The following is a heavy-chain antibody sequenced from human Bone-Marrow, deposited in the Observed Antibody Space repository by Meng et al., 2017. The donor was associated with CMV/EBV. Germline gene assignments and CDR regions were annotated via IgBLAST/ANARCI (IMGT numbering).Heavy chain of an antibody. CDR3: ARGSEGLAYYYYGMDV. V-gene: IGHV3-48*04. Sequence: GESLKISCAASGFNFNIYSMNWVRQAPGKGLEWVSHISGGTTYSMYYADSVKGRFTISRDNAKNSLYLQMNSLRAEDTAVYYCARGSEGLAYYYYGMDVWGQGTTVTVSS. D-gene: IGHD2-15*01. J-gene: IGHJ6*02. CDR1: GFNFNIYS. CDR2: ISGGTTYSM.